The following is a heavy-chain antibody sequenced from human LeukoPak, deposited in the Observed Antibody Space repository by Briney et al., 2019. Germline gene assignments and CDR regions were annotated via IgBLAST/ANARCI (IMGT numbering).Heavy chain of an antibody. CDR2: IWYDGSNK. CDR1: GFTFSSYG. V-gene: IGHV3-33*01. D-gene: IGHD6-19*01. J-gene: IGHJ4*02. Sequence: GRSLRLSCAASGFTFSSYGMHWVRQAPGKGLEWVAVIWYDGSNKYYADSVKGRFTISRDNSKNTLYLQMNSPRAEDTAVYYCARVSSGWYQLDYWGQGTLVTVSS. CDR3: ARVSSGWYQLDY.